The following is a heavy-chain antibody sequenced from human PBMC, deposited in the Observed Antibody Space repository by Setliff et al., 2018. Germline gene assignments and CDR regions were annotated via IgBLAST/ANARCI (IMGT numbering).Heavy chain of an antibody. CDR2: IKEDGSEK. CDR3: AKGYCSSTSCYVDY. Sequence: PGGSLRLSCVASGFTFSRYWMSWVRQAPGKGLEWVANIKEDGSEKYYMDSVKGRFTISRDNAKNSLYLQMNSLRAEDMALYYCAKGYCSSTSCYVDYWGQGTLVTVSS. J-gene: IGHJ4*02. D-gene: IGHD2-2*01. V-gene: IGHV3-7*03. CDR1: GFTFSRYW.